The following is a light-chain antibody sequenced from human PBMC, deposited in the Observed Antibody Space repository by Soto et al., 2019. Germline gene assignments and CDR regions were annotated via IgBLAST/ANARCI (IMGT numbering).Light chain of an antibody. CDR1: QSITSS. J-gene: IGKJ1*01. V-gene: IGKV3-15*01. Sequence: EIVMTHSPATVSVLPGEIATLSCRASQSITSSVAWYQQKPGQAPKLLIYAASTRDKGISDRFSGSGSGTEFTLAISGLQSEDFAVYYCQQYIYRPWTFGQGTKVDIK. CDR3: QQYIYRPWT. CDR2: AAS.